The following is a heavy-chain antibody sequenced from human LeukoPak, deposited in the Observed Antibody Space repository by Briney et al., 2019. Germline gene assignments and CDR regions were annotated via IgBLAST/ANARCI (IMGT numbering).Heavy chain of an antibody. CDR3: AWADYYYGMDV. V-gene: IGHV3-53*03. Sequence: PGGSLRLSCAASGFTVSSNYMSWVRQPPGKGLEWVSVIYSGGSTYYADSVKGRFTISRDNSKNTLYLQMNSLRAEDPAVSYCAWADYYYGMDVWGQGTTVTVSS. CDR2: IYSGGST. CDR1: GFTVSSNY. J-gene: IGHJ6*02.